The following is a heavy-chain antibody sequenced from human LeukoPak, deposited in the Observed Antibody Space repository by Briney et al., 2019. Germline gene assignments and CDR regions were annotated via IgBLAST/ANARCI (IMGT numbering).Heavy chain of an antibody. CDR2: IYYSGST. Sequence: PSETLSLTCTVSGDSISSYYWSWIRQPPGKGLEWIGYIYYSGSTNYNPSLKSRVTISVDTSKNQFSLKLSSVTAADTAVYYCARQDSSGDYPFQHWGQGTLVTVSS. CDR1: GDSISSYY. V-gene: IGHV4-59*01. D-gene: IGHD3-22*01. CDR3: ARQDSSGDYPFQH. J-gene: IGHJ1*01.